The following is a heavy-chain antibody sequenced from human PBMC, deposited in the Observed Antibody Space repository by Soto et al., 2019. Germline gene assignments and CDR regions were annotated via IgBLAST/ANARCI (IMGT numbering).Heavy chain of an antibody. CDR2: THPGDSET. V-gene: IGHV5-51*01. Sequence: PVESVKISCNGSGYSFNTDWIAWVRQMPWKGLEWMGITHPGDSETRYSPSFEGQVTISADKSISTAYLQWSSLKASDTAMYYCARRGKDGHNQGYGMDVWGQGTTVTVSS. J-gene: IGHJ6*02. CDR3: ARRGKDGHNQGYGMDV. CDR1: GYSFNTDW.